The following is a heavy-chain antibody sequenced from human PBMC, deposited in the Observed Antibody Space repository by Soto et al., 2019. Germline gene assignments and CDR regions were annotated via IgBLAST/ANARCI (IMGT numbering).Heavy chain of an antibody. CDR2: IVPLPGTT. Sequence: QVQLVQSGAAVRKPGSSVKVSCKASGGTFTKYAITWVRQAPRQGLEWMGGIVPLPGTTNYAHKFRGRVTISADESTRTAYLELSSLRSEDTDVYSCASGVGGLGGSSGWPDYAFDVWGQGTMVIVSS. CDR3: ASGVGGLGGSSGWPDYAFDV. D-gene: IGHD6-19*01. CDR1: GGTFTKYA. J-gene: IGHJ3*01. V-gene: IGHV1-69*01.